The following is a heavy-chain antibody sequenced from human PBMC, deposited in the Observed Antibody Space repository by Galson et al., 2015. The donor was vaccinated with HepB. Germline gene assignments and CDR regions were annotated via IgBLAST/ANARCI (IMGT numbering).Heavy chain of an antibody. J-gene: IGHJ6*02. CDR3: AREGREAYGMDV. Sequence: SLRLSCAASGFTFSNYWMSWVRQAPGKGLEWVANIKKDGIEKHYVDSVKGRFTISRDNAKNSLYLQMNSLRAEDTAVYHCAREGREAYGMDVWGQGTTVTVSS. V-gene: IGHV3-7*03. CDR1: GFTFSNYW. CDR2: IKKDGIEK.